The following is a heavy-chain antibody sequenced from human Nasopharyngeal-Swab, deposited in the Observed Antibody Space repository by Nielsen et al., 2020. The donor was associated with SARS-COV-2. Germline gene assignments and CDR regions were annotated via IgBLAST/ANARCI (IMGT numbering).Heavy chain of an antibody. D-gene: IGHD5-12*01. V-gene: IGHV3-9*01. Sequence: SLKISCAASGFTFDDYAMHWVRQASGKGLEWVSGISWNSGSIGYADSVKGRFTISRDNAKNSLYLQMNSLRAEDTALYYCATLGGYSGYDSEYGMDVWGQGTTVTVSS. CDR1: GFTFDDYA. CDR3: ATLGGYSGYDSEYGMDV. CDR2: ISWNSGSI. J-gene: IGHJ6*02.